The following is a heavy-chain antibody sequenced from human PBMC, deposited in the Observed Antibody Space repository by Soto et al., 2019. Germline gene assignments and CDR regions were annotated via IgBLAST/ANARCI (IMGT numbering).Heavy chain of an antibody. V-gene: IGHV3-23*01. J-gene: IGHJ4*02. CDR3: ADGGEWSFNFVY. CDR2: ISISGGNT. D-gene: IGHD3-3*01. Sequence: GGSLRLSCAASGLTLSNYAMSWVRQSPGKGLEWVSGISISGGNTYYADSVKGRFTISRDNSKNTLYLQMNNVRAEDTAVYYCADGGEWSFNFVYWGQGTLVTVSS. CDR1: GLTLSNYA.